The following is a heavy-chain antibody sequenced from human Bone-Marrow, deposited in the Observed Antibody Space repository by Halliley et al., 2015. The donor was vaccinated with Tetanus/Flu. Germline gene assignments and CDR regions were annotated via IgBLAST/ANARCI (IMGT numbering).Heavy chain of an antibody. CDR1: GGSFGVFF. V-gene: IGHV4-34*01. CDR2: GNYEGSP. Sequence: SGGSFGVFFWAWPRHPPGKGLEWFGEGNYEGSPNCAPPFKSQVPISIDSSKNRFSLSLNSVPAADTALYHCARADP. J-gene: IGHJ5*02. CDR3: ARADP.